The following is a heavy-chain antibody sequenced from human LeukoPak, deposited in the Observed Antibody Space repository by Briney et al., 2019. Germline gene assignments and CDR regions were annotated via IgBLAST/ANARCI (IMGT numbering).Heavy chain of an antibody. CDR3: ARGAVPASDYYYYYGMDV. Sequence: ASVKVSCKASGYTFTSYDINWVRQATGQGLEWMGWMNPNSGNTGYAQKFQGRVTMTRNTSISTAYMELSSLRSEDTAVYYCARGAVPASDYYYYYGMDVWGQGTTVTVSS. CDR2: MNPNSGNT. J-gene: IGHJ6*02. D-gene: IGHD2-2*01. V-gene: IGHV1-8*01. CDR1: GYTFTSYD.